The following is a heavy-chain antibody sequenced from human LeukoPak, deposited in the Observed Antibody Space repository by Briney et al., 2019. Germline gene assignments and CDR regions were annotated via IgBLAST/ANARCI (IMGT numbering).Heavy chain of an antibody. CDR1: GFNFSSYE. J-gene: IGHJ4*02. D-gene: IGHD5-18*01. CDR3: AKDVDTAMVNYFDY. V-gene: IGHV3-23*01. Sequence: GGSLRLSCAASGFNFSSYEMNWVRQAPGKGLEWVSAISGSGGSTYYADSVKGRFTISRDNSKNTLYLQMNSLRAEDTAVYYCAKDVDTAMVNYFDYWGQGTLVTVSS. CDR2: ISGSGGST.